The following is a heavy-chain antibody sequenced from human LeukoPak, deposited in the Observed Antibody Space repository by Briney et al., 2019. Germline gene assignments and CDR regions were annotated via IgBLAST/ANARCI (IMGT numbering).Heavy chain of an antibody. CDR2: IYPSGSA. D-gene: IGHD4-17*01. Sequence: SETLSLTCTVSGGSIRGYYWSRLRQPARNGLEWIGRIYPSGSANYNPSLKSRVTMSVDTSKNQFSLKLNSVTAADTAVYYCAREYGDLDYWGQGTQVTVSS. CDR1: GGSIRGYY. J-gene: IGHJ4*02. V-gene: IGHV4-4*07. CDR3: AREYGDLDY.